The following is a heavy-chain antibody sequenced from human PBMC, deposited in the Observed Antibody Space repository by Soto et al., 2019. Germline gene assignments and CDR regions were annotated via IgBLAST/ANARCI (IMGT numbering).Heavy chain of an antibody. CDR2: ISAYNGNT. CDR3: ARGIHDWPPNDAFDI. Sequence: ASVKVSCKASGYTFTSYSISWVRQAPGQGLEWMGWISAYNGNTNYAQKLQGRVTMTTDTSTSTAYMELRSLRSDDTAVYYCARGIHDWPPNDAFDISGQGTMVTVSS. J-gene: IGHJ3*02. D-gene: IGHD3-9*01. V-gene: IGHV1-18*01. CDR1: GYTFTSYS.